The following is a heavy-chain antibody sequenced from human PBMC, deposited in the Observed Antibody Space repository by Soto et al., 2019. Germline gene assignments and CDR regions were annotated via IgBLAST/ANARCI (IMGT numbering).Heavy chain of an antibody. CDR3: ARVGYSSRGWYYFDY. J-gene: IGHJ4*02. V-gene: IGHV4-59*01. CDR2: IYYSGST. Sequence: PSETLSLTCTVSGGSISSYYWSWIRQPPGKGLEWIGYIYYSGSTNYNPSLKSRVTISVDTSKNQFSLKLSPVTAADTAVYYCARVGYSSRGWYYFDYXGQGTLVTVSS. CDR1: GGSISSYY. D-gene: IGHD6-13*01.